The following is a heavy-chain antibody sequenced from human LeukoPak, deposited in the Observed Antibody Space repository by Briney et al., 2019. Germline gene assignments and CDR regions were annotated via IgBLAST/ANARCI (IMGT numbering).Heavy chain of an antibody. CDR2: IYYSGST. D-gene: IGHD6-13*01. CDR3: ARDRGGIAAAGRSYYFDY. V-gene: IGHV4-39*07. CDR1: GGSISSNSYY. J-gene: IGHJ4*02. Sequence: SETLSLTCTVSGGSISSNSYYWGWIRQPPGKGLEWIGSIYYSGSTYYNPSLKSRVIMSVDTSKNHFSLKLTSVTAADTAVYYCARDRGGIAAAGRSYYFDYWGQGTLVTVSS.